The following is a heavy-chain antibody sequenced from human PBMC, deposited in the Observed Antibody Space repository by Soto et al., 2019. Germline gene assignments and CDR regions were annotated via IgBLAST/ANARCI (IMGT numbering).Heavy chain of an antibody. CDR3: AKDRATLHYYYYDGMDV. CDR1: GFTFSSYG. J-gene: IGHJ6*02. CDR2: ISYDGSNK. V-gene: IGHV3-30*18. D-gene: IGHD3-10*01. Sequence: QVQLVESGGGVVQPGRSLRLSCAASGFTFSSYGMHWVRQAPGKGLEWVAVISYDGSNKYYADSVKGRFTISRDNSKNTLYLQMNSLIAEDTAVYYCAKDRATLHYYYYDGMDVWGQGTTVTVSS.